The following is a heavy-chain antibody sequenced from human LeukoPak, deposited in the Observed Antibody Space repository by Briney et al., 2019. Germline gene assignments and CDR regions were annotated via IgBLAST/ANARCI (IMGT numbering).Heavy chain of an antibody. D-gene: IGHD4/OR15-4a*01. CDR1: GFTFSNYE. CDR3: ARENGDYGVPFDF. Sequence: PGGSLRLSCAGSGFTFSNYEMNWVRQAPGKGLEWISYISSTGRTKYYADSVKGRFTVSRDNAKTSLYLRMSSLRTEDTAVYYCARENGDYGVPFDFWGQGTLVAVSS. J-gene: IGHJ4*02. CDR2: ISSTGRTK. V-gene: IGHV3-48*03.